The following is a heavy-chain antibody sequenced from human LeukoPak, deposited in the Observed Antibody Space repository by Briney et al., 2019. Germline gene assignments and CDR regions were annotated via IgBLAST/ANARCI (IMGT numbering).Heavy chain of an antibody. CDR3: ARERRVEVSARQTVAFDM. Sequence: PSETLSLTCTVSGASISSGGYYWTWIRHHPGKGLEWIGYVYYTGKTYYNPSLRSRVNISIDTSKNQFSLSLNSVTAADTAVYYCARERRVEVSARQTVAFDMWAQGTMVIVSS. V-gene: IGHV4-31*03. D-gene: IGHD5/OR15-5a*01. CDR1: GASISSGGYY. J-gene: IGHJ3*02. CDR2: VYYTGKT.